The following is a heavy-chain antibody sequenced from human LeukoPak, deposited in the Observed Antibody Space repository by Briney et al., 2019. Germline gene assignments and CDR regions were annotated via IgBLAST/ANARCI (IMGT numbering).Heavy chain of an antibody. Sequence: PGGSLRLSCAASGFTFSSYAMHWVRQAPGKGLEWVAVISYDGSNKYYADSVKGRFTISRDNSKNTLYLQMNSLRAKDTAVYYCARSPNGVYSSSWLNHFDYWGQGTLVTVSS. CDR3: ARSPNGVYSSSWLNHFDY. J-gene: IGHJ4*02. CDR2: ISYDGSNK. D-gene: IGHD6-13*01. CDR1: GFTFSSYA. V-gene: IGHV3-30-3*01.